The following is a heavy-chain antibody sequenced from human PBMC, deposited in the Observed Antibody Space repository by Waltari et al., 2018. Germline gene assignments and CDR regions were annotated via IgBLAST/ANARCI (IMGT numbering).Heavy chain of an antibody. CDR2: ISPSLGTA. V-gene: IGHV1-69*08. CDR3: AREPRYYDSSGSDY. J-gene: IGHJ4*02. D-gene: IGHD3-22*01. CDR1: GGTFSSYA. Sequence: QVQLVQSGAEVKKPGSSVKVSCKASGGTFSSYAISWVRQAPGQGLEWMGRISPSLGTANYAQKCQGRVTITADKSTSTAYMELSSLRSEDTAVYYCAREPRYYDSSGSDYWGQGTLVTVSS.